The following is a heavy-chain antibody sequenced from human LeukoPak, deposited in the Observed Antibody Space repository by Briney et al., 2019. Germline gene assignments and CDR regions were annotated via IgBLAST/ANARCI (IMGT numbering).Heavy chain of an antibody. CDR1: GGSFSGYY. J-gene: IGHJ3*02. V-gene: IGHV4-34*01. CDR3: ASSFYGDYPKDAFDI. CDR2: INHSGST. Sequence: SETLSLTCAVYGGSFSGYYWSWIRQPPGKGLEWIGEINHSGSTNYNPSLKSRVTISVDTSKNQFSLKLSSVTAADTAVYYCASSFYGDYPKDAFDIWGQGTMVTASS. D-gene: IGHD4-17*01.